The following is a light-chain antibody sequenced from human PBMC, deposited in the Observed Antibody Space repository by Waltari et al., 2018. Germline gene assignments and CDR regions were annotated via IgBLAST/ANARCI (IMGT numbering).Light chain of an antibody. CDR3: CSYAGSYTFV. CDR2: DVV. Sequence: QSALTQPRSVSGSPGQSVTISCSGTSSDIGNYNFVSWYQQHPGNAPKLLIYDVVKRPSGVPDRFSGSKSGNTASLTISGLQTEDEGDYYCCSYAGSYTFVFGGDTQLTVL. J-gene: IGLJ7*01. V-gene: IGLV2-11*01. CDR1: SSDIGNYNF.